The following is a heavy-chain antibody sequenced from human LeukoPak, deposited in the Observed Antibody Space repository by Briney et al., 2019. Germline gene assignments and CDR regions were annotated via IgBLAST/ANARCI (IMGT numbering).Heavy chain of an antibody. J-gene: IGHJ5*02. CDR1: GGSFSGYY. CDR3: ASETTERFDP. CDR2: INHSGST. D-gene: IGHD4-17*01. V-gene: IGHV4-34*01. Sequence: PSETLSLTCAVYGGSFSGYYWSWIRQPPGKGLEWIGEINHSGSTNYNPSLKSRVTISVDTSKNQFSLKLSSVTAADTAVYYCASETTERFDPWGQGTLVTVSS.